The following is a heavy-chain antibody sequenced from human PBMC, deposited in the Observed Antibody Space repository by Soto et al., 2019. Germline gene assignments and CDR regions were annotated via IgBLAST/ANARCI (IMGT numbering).Heavy chain of an antibody. D-gene: IGHD3-16*01. CDR2: ISSGGSFI. Sequence: SLRHPCTASGFTFSDFYMSWIRQAQGKGLEYISYISSGGSFIYYADSVKGRFTISRDTAKTSLYLQMNSLRAEDTALYYCARHRYYEGSVPGYGMDVWGQGTTVTVSS. V-gene: IGHV3-11*01. CDR3: ARHRYYEGSVPGYGMDV. CDR1: GFTFSDFY. J-gene: IGHJ6*02.